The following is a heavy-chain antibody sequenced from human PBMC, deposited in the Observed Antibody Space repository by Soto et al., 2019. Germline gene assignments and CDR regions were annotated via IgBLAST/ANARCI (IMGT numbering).Heavy chain of an antibody. CDR3: ARDRSRTAYFDY. D-gene: IGHD2-21*02. V-gene: IGHV4-31*03. CDR2: ISYTGNT. J-gene: IGHJ4*02. Sequence: QVQLQESGPGLVKPSQTLSLTCTVSGDSMSSGDYYWTWIRQHPGKGLEWIGYISYTGNTYYNPSLKSRVIMSIDTSKDQFSQNLTSVTDADTAVYYCARDRSRTAYFDYWGQGTLVTVSS. CDR1: GDSMSSGDYY.